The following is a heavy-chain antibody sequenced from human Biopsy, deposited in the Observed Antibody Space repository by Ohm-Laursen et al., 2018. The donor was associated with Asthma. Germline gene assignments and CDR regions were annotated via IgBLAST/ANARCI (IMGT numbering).Heavy chain of an antibody. V-gene: IGHV4-59*01. Sequence: GTLSLTCTVSGVSIRSYYWTWIRQPPGKGLEWIGNIHYSGSTYSNPSLKSRVTISVDTSKKQISLRLSSVIAADTAVYYCAGFCSGGNCPDLWGQGTLVTVPS. CDR2: IHYSGST. D-gene: IGHD2-15*01. CDR1: GVSIRSYY. CDR3: AGFCSGGNCPDL. J-gene: IGHJ1*01.